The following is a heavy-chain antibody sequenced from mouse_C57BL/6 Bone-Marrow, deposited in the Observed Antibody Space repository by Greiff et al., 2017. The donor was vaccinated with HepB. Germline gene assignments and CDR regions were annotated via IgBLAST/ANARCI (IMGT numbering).Heavy chain of an antibody. CDR3: ASPASNYYGSSYWYFDV. CDR2: ISSGGSYT. Sequence: EVKLMESGGDLVKPGGSLKLSCAASGFTFSSYGMSWVRQTPDKRLEWVATISSGGSYTYYPDSVKGRFTISRDNAKNTLYLQMSSLKSEDTAMYYCASPASNYYGSSYWYFDVWGTGTTVTVSS. V-gene: IGHV5-6*01. J-gene: IGHJ1*03. D-gene: IGHD1-1*01. CDR1: GFTFSSYG.